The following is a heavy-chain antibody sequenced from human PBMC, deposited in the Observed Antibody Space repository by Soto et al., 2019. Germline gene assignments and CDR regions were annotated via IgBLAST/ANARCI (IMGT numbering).Heavy chain of an antibody. J-gene: IGHJ6*03. Sequence: SETLSLTCAVYGGSFSGHYWSWIRQPPGKGLEWIGEINHSGSTNYNPSLKSRVTISVDTSKNQFSLKLSSVTAADTAVYYCARVGGTTGTTRYYYYMDVWGKGTTVTVSS. D-gene: IGHD1-1*01. CDR1: GGSFSGHY. V-gene: IGHV4-34*01. CDR3: ARVGGTTGTTRYYYYMDV. CDR2: INHSGST.